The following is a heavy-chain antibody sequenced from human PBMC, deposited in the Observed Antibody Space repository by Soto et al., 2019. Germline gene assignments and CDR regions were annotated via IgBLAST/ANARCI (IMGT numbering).Heavy chain of an antibody. CDR2: IIPVFGTV. CDR1: GGTFGNSA. V-gene: IGHV1-69*01. J-gene: IGHJ5*02. Sequence: QVKLVQSGAEVKKPGSSVKVSCKASGGTFGNSAISWVRQDPGQGLEWMGGIIPVFGTVNYAQKFEGRVTITADESTSTVFMEMSRLTSEDTAVYYCARDGPLISSRSWLDPWGPGTLVTVSS. CDR3: ARDGPLISSRSWLDP. D-gene: IGHD3-16*01.